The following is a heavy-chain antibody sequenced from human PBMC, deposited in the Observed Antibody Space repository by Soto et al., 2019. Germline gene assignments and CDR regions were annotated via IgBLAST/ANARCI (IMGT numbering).Heavy chain of an antibody. CDR2: INHSGST. D-gene: IGHD1-1*01. CDR3: ARNWRIGTTGTPGY. CDR1: GGSFSGYY. J-gene: IGHJ4*02. Sequence: SETLSLTCAVYGGSFSGYYWSWIRQPPGKGLEWIGEINHSGSTNYNPSLKSRVTISVDTSKNQFSLKLSSVTAADTAVYYCARNWRIGTTGTPGYWGQGTLVTVSS. V-gene: IGHV4-34*01.